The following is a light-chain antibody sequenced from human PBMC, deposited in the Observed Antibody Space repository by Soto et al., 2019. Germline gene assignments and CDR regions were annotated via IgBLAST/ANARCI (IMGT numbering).Light chain of an antibody. J-gene: IGLJ3*02. CDR2: SNN. CDR1: SSNIGSNT. CDR3: AAWDDSLNGWV. V-gene: IGLV1-44*01. Sequence: QSVLTQPPSASGTPGQRVIISCSGRSSNIGSNTVNWYQQLPGTAPKLLIYSNNQRPSGVPDRFSGSKSGTSASLAISGLQSEDEADYYCAAWDDSLNGWVFGGGTKLTVL.